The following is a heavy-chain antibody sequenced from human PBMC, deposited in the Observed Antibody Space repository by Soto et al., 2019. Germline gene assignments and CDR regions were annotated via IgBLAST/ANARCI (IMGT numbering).Heavy chain of an antibody. J-gene: IGHJ6*02. D-gene: IGHD2-2*01. CDR2: IRSKANSYAT. CDR3: TRGYCISTSCYSYGRDV. V-gene: IGHV3-73*01. Sequence: PGGSLRLSCAASGFTFSGSAMHWVRQASGKGLEWVGRIRSKANSYATAYAASVKGRFTISRDDSKNTAYLQMNSLKTEDTAVYYCTRGYCISTSCYSYGRDVWGQGTTVTVS. CDR1: GFTFSGSA.